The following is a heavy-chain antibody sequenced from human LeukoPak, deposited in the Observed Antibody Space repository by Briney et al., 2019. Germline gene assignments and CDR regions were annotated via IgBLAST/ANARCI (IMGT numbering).Heavy chain of an antibody. CDR3: AREWDSGSYYLGYFDY. Sequence: PGGSLRLSCAASGFTFSPCAMAWVRQAPGKGREWVARFRNKANSYTTEYAASVKGRFTISRDDSKNSLYLQMNSLKCEDTAVYYCAREWDSGSYYLGYFDYWGQGTLVTVSS. V-gene: IGHV3-72*01. D-gene: IGHD1-26*01. J-gene: IGHJ4*02. CDR1: GFTFSPCA. CDR2: FRNKANSYTT.